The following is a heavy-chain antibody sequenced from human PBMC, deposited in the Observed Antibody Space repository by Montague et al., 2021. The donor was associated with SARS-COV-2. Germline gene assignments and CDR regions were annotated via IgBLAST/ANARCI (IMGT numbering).Heavy chain of an antibody. CDR2: ISYDGSNK. D-gene: IGHD3-10*01. CDR3: ARASQPNYYGSVSWLYYYYGIDV. Sequence: SLRLSCAASGFTFSSYAMHWVRQAPGKGLEWVAVISYDGSNKYYADSVKGRFTISRDNSKNTLYLQMNSLRAEDTAVYYCARASQPNYYGSVSWLYYYYGIDVWGQGTTVTVSS. V-gene: IGHV3-30-3*01. CDR1: GFTFSSYA. J-gene: IGHJ6*02.